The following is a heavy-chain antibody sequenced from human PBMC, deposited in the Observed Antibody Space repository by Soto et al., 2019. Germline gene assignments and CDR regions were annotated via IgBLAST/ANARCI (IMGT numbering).Heavy chain of an antibody. CDR3: ARDAISGSYRKFDY. J-gene: IGHJ4*02. Sequence: GASVKVSCKASGYTFTGYYMHWVRQAPGQGLEWMGWINPNSGGTNYAQKFQGWVTMTRDTSISTAYIELSRLRSDDTAVYYCARDAISGSYRKFDYWGQGTLVTVSS. V-gene: IGHV1-2*04. D-gene: IGHD1-26*01. CDR1: GYTFTGYY. CDR2: INPNSGGT.